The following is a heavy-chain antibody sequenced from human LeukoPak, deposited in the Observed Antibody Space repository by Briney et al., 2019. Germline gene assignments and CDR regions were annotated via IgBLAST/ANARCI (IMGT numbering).Heavy chain of an antibody. V-gene: IGHV3-74*01. CDR2: INTDGSYS. D-gene: IGHD2-2*02. Sequence: GGSLRLSCAASGFTFSYFWMHWFRQTPGKGLVWVSCINTDGSYSTYADSAKGRFTISRDNSKDTLFLQLNSLTAADAAMYFCAKASAAIPQYCNSWGQGTLVTVSS. CDR1: GFTFSYFW. CDR3: AKASAAIPQYCNS. J-gene: IGHJ5*02.